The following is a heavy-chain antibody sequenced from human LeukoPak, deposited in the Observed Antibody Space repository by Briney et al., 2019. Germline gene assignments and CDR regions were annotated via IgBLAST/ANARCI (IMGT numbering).Heavy chain of an antibody. CDR3: ARDPGGSLDVWGNNSGY. V-gene: IGHV3-66*01. D-gene: IGHD3-16*01. CDR2: IYSGGST. Sequence: GGSLRLSCAASGFTVSSNCMSWVRQAPGKGLEWVSVIYSGGSTYYADSVKGRFTISRDNSKNTLYLQMNSLRAEDTAVYYCARDPGGSLDVWGNNSGYWGQGTLVTVSS. J-gene: IGHJ4*02. CDR1: GFTVSSNC.